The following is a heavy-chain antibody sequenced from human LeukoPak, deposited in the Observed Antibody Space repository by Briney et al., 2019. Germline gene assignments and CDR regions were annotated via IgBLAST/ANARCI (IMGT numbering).Heavy chain of an antibody. Sequence: ASVKVSCKVSGYTLTELSMHWVRQAPGKGLEWMGGFDPEDGETIYAQKLQGRVTMTTDTSTSTAYMELRSLRSDDTAVYYCASTYDILTGYYVWGQGTLVTVSS. V-gene: IGHV1-24*01. J-gene: IGHJ4*02. D-gene: IGHD3-9*01. CDR1: GYTLTELS. CDR2: FDPEDGET. CDR3: ASTYDILTGYYV.